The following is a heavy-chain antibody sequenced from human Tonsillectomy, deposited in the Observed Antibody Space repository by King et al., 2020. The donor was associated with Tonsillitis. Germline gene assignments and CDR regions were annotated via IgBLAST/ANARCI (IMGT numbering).Heavy chain of an antibody. V-gene: IGHV1-2*02. CDR2: FNPNSGGT. CDR3: ASYRTAGYSSSWREYFQH. CDR1: GYTFTGYY. Sequence: QLVHSGAEVKKPGASVKVSCKASGYTFTGYYIHWVRQAPGQGLEWMGWFNPNSGGTDYAQKFQGRVTMTRDMSISTAYMELSSLRSDDTAVYYCASYRTAGYSSSWREYFQHWGQGTLVTVSS. J-gene: IGHJ1*01. D-gene: IGHD6-13*01.